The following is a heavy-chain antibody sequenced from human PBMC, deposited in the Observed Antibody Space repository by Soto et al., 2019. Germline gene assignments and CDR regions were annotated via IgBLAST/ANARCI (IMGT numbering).Heavy chain of an antibody. Sequence: QVQLQQWGAGPLRPLETLSLTCGVSGGSFSGYYWAWIRQSPGKGLEWIGEINDRGSINYNPSLKSRDSISVDTSKNHCSLHLRSVPAADTAVYYCARESHDILTGPPWVWYFDLWGRGTLVTVSS. D-gene: IGHD3-9*01. CDR1: GGSFSGYY. J-gene: IGHJ2*01. CDR2: INDRGSI. V-gene: IGHV4-34*01. CDR3: ARESHDILTGPPWVWYFDL.